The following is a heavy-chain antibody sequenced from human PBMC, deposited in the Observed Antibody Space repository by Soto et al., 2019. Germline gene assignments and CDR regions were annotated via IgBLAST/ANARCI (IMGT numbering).Heavy chain of an antibody. J-gene: IGHJ4*02. Sequence: PGESPKISCKGSGYSFTTYWLGWVRQVPGKGLEWMGIIYPGDSDTRYSPSFQGQVTISADKSISAAYLQWSSLKASDTAMYFCARRRGLVGSFDYWGRGTLVTVSS. CDR3: ARRRGLVGSFDY. CDR2: IYPGDSDT. CDR1: GYSFTTYW. D-gene: IGHD3-9*01. V-gene: IGHV5-51*01.